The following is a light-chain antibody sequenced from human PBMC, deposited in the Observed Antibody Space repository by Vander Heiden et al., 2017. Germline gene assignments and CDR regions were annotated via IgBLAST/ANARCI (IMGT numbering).Light chain of an antibody. J-gene: IGKJ2*01. V-gene: IGKV1-39*01. Sequence: DTQMTQSPSSLSSSVGDRVTITCRANQSIYSYLSWYQKKSGKVPKVLIYAASSLQGGVPSRFSGSGSRRYFTLTITILQPEDFATYYGQQSYSTPYTFGQGTKLEIK. CDR1: QSIYSY. CDR3: QQSYSTPYT. CDR2: AAS.